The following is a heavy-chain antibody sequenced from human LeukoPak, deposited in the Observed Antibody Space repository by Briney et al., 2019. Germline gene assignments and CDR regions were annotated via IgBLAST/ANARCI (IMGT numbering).Heavy chain of an antibody. CDR3: ARDRLSAAGRGG. V-gene: IGHV1-2*06. CDR2: IDTDSGDT. D-gene: IGHD6-13*01. Sequence: GASVKVSCKASGYTFTGYDLHWVRHAPGHGLERMGRIDTDSGDTNYAQKFQGRNTMSRDTSITSVYMEVSRLTTDDTAVYYCARDRLSAAGRGGWGPGTLVTVS. CDR1: GYTFTGYD. J-gene: IGHJ4*02.